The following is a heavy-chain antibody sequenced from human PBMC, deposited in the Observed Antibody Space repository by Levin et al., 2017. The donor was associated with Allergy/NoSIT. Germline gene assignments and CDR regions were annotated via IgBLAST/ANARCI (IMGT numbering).Heavy chain of an antibody. J-gene: IGHJ6*02. Sequence: GGSLRLSCKASGYTFTSYDINWVRQATGQGLEWMGWMNPNSGNTGYAQKFQGRVTMTRNTSISTAYMELSSLRSEDTAVYYCARADYYDSSGHNYYYYGMDVWGQGTTVTVSS. CDR2: MNPNSGNT. V-gene: IGHV1-8*01. CDR3: ARADYYDSSGHNYYYYGMDV. D-gene: IGHD3-22*01. CDR1: GYTFTSYD.